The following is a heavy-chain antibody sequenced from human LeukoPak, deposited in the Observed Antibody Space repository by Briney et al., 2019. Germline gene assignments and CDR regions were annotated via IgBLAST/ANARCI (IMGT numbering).Heavy chain of an antibody. CDR1: GFTSSNYW. D-gene: IGHD4-23*01. Sequence: PGGSLRLSCAASGFTSSNYWMTWVRQAPGKGLEWVANIKQDGSEKYYVDSVKGRFTISGDNAENSVHLQMSSLRVEDTAVYYCARVSMVYGGNAPLHYWGQGTLVTVSS. V-gene: IGHV3-7*02. CDR3: ARVSMVYGGNAPLHY. CDR2: IKQDGSEK. J-gene: IGHJ4*02.